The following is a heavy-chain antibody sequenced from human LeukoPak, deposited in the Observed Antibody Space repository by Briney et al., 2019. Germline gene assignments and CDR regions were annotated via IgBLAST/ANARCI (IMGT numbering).Heavy chain of an antibody. V-gene: IGHV3-23*01. J-gene: IGHJ2*01. CDR1: GFTFSNYA. CDR2: ISGSGSST. D-gene: IGHD2-8*01. Sequence: PGGSLRLSCAASGFTFSNYALSWVRQAPGKGLEWVSGISGSGSSTHYADSVKGRFTISRDNSKNTLLSQMNSLRAEDTAVYYCVKSNWASYCYFDLWGRGTLVTVSS. CDR3: VKSNWASYCYFDL.